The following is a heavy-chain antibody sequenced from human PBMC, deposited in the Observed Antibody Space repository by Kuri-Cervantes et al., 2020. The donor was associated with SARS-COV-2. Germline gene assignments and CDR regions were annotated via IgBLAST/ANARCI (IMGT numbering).Heavy chain of an antibody. V-gene: IGHV4-59*08. D-gene: IGHD6-19*01. CDR1: GGSISSFY. CDR2: IYYSGST. J-gene: IGHJ4*02. CDR3: ASDHIAVAGTGDY. Sequence: SETLSLTCTVSGGSISSFYWRWIRQPPGKGLEWIGYIYYSGSTNYNPSLKSRVTISVDTSKNQFSLKLSSVTAADTAVYYCASDHIAVAGTGDYWGQGTLVTVSS.